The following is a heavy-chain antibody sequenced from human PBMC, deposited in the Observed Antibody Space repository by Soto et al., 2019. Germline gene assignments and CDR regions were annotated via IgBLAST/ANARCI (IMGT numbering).Heavy chain of an antibody. D-gene: IGHD1-7*01. CDR2: ITYDGSFQ. Sequence: GGSLRLSCQASGFNFDNYGMHWVRQAPGKGLEWVAVITYDGSFQYYADSVKGRFTISRDHSKNTLSLHLNTLKPEDTAVYHCAKDRVGGTFYTPLAFWGQGTLVTVSS. CDR1: GFNFDNYG. CDR3: AKDRVGGTFYTPLAF. V-gene: IGHV3-30*18. J-gene: IGHJ4*02.